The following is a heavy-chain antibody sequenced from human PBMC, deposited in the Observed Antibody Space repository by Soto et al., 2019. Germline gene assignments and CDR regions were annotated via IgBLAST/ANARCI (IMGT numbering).Heavy chain of an antibody. V-gene: IGHV1-46*01. CDR1: GYTFTSYY. CDR2: INPSGGST. J-gene: IGHJ6*04. CDR3: ARSYTVTTCRQSGCDRGMDV. Sequence: QVQLVQSGAEVKKPGASVKVSCKASGYTFTSYYMHWVRQAPGQGLEWMGIINPSGGSTSYAQKFQGRVTMNRDMSTSKVYMELRSLRSEDTAVYYCARSYTVTTCRQSGCDRGMDVWVKGPTVTVSS. D-gene: IGHD4-17*01.